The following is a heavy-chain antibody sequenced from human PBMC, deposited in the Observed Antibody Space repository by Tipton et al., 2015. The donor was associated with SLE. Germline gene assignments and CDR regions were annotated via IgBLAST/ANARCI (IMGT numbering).Heavy chain of an antibody. CDR3: ARSLLGPTRGYYMDV. Sequence: TLSLTCDVSGGSINRAAYSWSWVRQPPGKGLEWIGHIYHSGSTYYNPSLKSRVTISVDGSRNQFSLKLSSVTAADTAVYYCARSLLGPTRGYYMDVWGKGTTVTVSS. V-gene: IGHV4-30-2*01. CDR1: GGSINRAAYS. J-gene: IGHJ6*03. D-gene: IGHD1-26*01. CDR2: IYHSGST.